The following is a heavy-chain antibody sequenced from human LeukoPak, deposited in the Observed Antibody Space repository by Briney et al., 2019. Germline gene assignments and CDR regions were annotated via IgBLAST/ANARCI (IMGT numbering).Heavy chain of an antibody. V-gene: IGHV4-4*07. CDR2: IFSSGSP. Sequence: PSETLSLTCTVSGDSISGYYWTWIRQPAGKGLEWIGRIFSSGSPNYAPSLKSRVTMSVDTSKNQFSLKLTSVTAADTAVYYCARETRRGNNYEANLDYWGQGTLVTVSP. D-gene: IGHD1/OR15-1a*01. CDR1: GDSISGYY. J-gene: IGHJ4*02. CDR3: ARETRRGNNYEANLDY.